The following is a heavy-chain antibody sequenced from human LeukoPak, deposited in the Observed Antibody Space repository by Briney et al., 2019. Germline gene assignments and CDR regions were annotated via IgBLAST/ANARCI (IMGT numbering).Heavy chain of an antibody. Sequence: SETLSLTCTVSGGSISSGTYYCGWIRQPAGKGLEWTGRMYTSGSTNYNPSLKSRVTISVDTSKNQFSLKLNSVTAADAAVDYCARDRGPAHSGWHGPRSNGFDLWGQGTLVTVSS. V-gene: IGHV4-61*02. CDR3: ARDRGPAHSGWHGPRSNGFDL. J-gene: IGHJ5*02. D-gene: IGHD6-19*01. CDR2: MYTSGST. CDR1: GGSISSGTYY.